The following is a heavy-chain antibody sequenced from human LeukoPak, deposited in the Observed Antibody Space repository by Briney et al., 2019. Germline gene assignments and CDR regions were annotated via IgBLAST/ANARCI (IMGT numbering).Heavy chain of an antibody. CDR2: IYHSGST. CDR3: ARGGTMVRGVTP. Sequence: MSSETLSLTCAVSGGSISSSNWWSWVRQPPGKGLEWIGEIYHSGSTNYNPSLKSRVTISVDKSKNQFSLKLSSVTAADTPVYYCARGGTMVRGVTPWGQGTLVTVSS. D-gene: IGHD3-10*01. V-gene: IGHV4-4*02. J-gene: IGHJ5*02. CDR1: GGSISSSNW.